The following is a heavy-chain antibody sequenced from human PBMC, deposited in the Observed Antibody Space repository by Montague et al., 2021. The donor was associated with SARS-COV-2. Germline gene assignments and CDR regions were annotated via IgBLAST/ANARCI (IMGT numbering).Heavy chain of an antibody. V-gene: IGHV6-1*01. D-gene: IGHD5-12*01. CDR1: GDSVSSNSAA. CDR2: TYYRSKWHN. J-gene: IGHJ4*02. Sequence: CAISGDSVSSNSAAWNWIRQSPSRGLKWLGRTYYRSKWHNDYAVSVKSRITINPDTSKNQFSLQLKSVTPEDTAVYYCARGWVATIPHMDNWGQGGLVIVSS. CDR3: ARGWVATIPHMDN.